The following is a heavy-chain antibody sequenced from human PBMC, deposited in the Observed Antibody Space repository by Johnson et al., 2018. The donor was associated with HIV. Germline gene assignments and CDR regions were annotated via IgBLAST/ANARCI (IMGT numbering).Heavy chain of an antibody. CDR1: GFTFSSYG. J-gene: IGHJ3*02. Sequence: QVQLVESGGGVVQPGRSLRLSCAASGFTFSSYGMHWVRQAPGKGLEWVAVISYDGSNKYYADSVNGRFTISRDNSKNTLYLQMNSLRVEDTAVYYCAKDPTPWGSYPLDAFDIWGQGTMVTVSS. CDR2: ISYDGSNK. CDR3: AKDPTPWGSYPLDAFDI. V-gene: IGHV3-30*18. D-gene: IGHD3-16*02.